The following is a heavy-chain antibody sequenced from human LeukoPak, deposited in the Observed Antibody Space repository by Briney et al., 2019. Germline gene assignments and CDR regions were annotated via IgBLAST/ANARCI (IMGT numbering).Heavy chain of an antibody. J-gene: IGHJ4*02. CDR3: ARELGDSRDY. V-gene: IGHV3-74*01. CDR1: GFTFSSYW. CDR2: INSDGSST. D-gene: IGHD3-22*01. Sequence: RGSLRLSCAASGFTFSSYWMHWVRQAPGKGLVWVSRINSDGSSTRYGDSVKGRFTISRDNAKNTLYLQMNSLRAEDTALYYCARELGDSRDYWGQGILVTVSS.